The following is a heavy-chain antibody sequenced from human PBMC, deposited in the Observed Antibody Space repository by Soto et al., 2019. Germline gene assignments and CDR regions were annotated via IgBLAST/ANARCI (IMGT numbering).Heavy chain of an antibody. CDR2: IYYSGST. CDR3: ARLADVSSSSVYYYYYMDV. V-gene: IGHV4-59*01. J-gene: IGHJ6*03. CDR1: GGSISSYY. D-gene: IGHD6-6*01. Sequence: SSETLSLTCTVSGGSISSYYWSWIRQPPGKGLEWIGYIYYSGSTNYNPSLKSRVTISVDTSKNQFSLKLSSMTAADTAVYYCARLADVSSSSVYYYYYMDVWGKGTTVTVSS.